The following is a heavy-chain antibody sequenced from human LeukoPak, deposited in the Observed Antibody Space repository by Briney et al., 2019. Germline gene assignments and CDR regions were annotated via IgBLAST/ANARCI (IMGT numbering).Heavy chain of an antibody. D-gene: IGHD3/OR15-3a*01. CDR2: ISVYNGNT. J-gene: IGHJ4*02. V-gene: IGHV1-18*04. Sequence: GASVKVSCKTSGYTFTSYYIHWLRQAPGQRFEWMGWISVYNGNTNYAQKFQGRVTMTTDTSTSTAYMELRSLRSDDTAVYYCARALAGTFWADWSEYDYWGQGTLVTVSS. CDR1: GYTFTSYY. CDR3: ARALAGTFWADWSEYDY.